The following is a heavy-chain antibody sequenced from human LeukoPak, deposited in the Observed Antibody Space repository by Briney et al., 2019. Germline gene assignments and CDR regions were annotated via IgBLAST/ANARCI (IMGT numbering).Heavy chain of an antibody. V-gene: IGHV4-34*01. CDR3: ARGGGYSYGFYYFDY. Sequence: SETLPLTCAVYGGSFSDYYWSWIRQPPGKGLEWIGEINHSGSTNYNPSLKSRVTISVDTSKNQFSLKLSSVTAADTAVYYCARGGGYSYGFYYFDYWGQGTLVTVSS. CDR2: INHSGST. CDR1: GGSFSDYY. D-gene: IGHD5-18*01. J-gene: IGHJ4*02.